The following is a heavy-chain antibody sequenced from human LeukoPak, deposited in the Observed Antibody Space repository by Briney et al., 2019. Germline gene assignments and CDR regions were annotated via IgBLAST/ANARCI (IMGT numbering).Heavy chain of an antibody. CDR1: GYTFTSYD. Sequence: ASVKVSCKASGYTFTSYDINWVRQATGQGLEWMGWMDLNSGNTGYAQKFQGRVTMTRNTSISTAYMELSSLRSEDTAVYYCVEVGFGDAFDIWGQGTMVTVSS. J-gene: IGHJ3*02. CDR3: VEVGFGDAFDI. V-gene: IGHV1-8*01. D-gene: IGHD3-16*01. CDR2: MDLNSGNT.